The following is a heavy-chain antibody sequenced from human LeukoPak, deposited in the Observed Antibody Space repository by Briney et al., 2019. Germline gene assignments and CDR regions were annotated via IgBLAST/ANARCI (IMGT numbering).Heavy chain of an antibody. CDR2: IYHSGST. V-gene: IGHV4-38-2*01. J-gene: IGHJ5*02. CDR1: GYSISSGYY. CDR3: ARCAPAFGDYYDSALFDP. D-gene: IGHD3-22*01. Sequence: SETLSLTCAVSGYSISSGYYRGWIRQPPGQGLEWIGSIYHSGSTYYNPSLKSRVTISVDTSKNQFSLKLSSVTAADTAVYYCARCAPAFGDYYDSALFDPWGQGTLVTVSS.